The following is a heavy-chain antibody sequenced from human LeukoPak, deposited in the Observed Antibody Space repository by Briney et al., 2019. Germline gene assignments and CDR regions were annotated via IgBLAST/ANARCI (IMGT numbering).Heavy chain of an antibody. CDR1: GGSISSGDYY. V-gene: IGHV4-61*08. Sequence: SETLSLTCTVSGGSISSGDYYWSWIRQPPGKGLEWIGYIYYSGSTNYNPSLKSRVTISVDTSKNQFSLKLSSVTAADTAVYYCARVVGTIFGVVQYFDYWGQGTLVTVSS. CDR2: IYYSGST. CDR3: ARVVGTIFGVVQYFDY. J-gene: IGHJ4*02. D-gene: IGHD3-3*01.